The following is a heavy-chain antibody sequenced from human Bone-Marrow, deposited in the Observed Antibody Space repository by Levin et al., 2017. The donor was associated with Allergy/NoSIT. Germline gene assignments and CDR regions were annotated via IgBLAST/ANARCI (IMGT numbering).Heavy chain of an antibody. CDR1: GFTFSSYG. CDR2: ISYDGSNK. V-gene: IGHV3-30*18. CDR3: AKFSGYDLSEWDSNWDY. Sequence: GGSLRLSCAASGFTFSSYGMHWVRQAPGKGLEWVAVISYDGSNKYYADSVKGRFTISRDNSKNTLYLQMNSLRAEDTAVYYCAKFSGYDLSEWDSNWDYWGQGTLVTVSS. J-gene: IGHJ4*02. D-gene: IGHD5-12*01.